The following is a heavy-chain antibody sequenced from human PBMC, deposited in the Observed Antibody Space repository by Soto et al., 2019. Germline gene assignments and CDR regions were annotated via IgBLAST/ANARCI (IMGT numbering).Heavy chain of an antibody. Sequence: PGGSLRLSCSASVSGFSFTTAWMHWVRQAPGKGLEWVAVISYDGSNKYYADSVKGRFTISRDNSKNTLYLQMNSLRAEDTAVYYCARGSHRVCSSTSRSDAFDIWGQGTMVTVSS. D-gene: IGHD2-2*01. J-gene: IGHJ3*02. V-gene: IGHV3-30-3*01. CDR3: ARGSHRVCSSTSRSDAFDI. CDR2: ISYDGSNK. CDR1: VSGFSFTTAW.